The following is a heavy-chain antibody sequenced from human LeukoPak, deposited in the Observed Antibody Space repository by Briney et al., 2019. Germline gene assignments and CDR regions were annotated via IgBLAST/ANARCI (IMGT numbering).Heavy chain of an antibody. CDR1: GFTFSSYA. J-gene: IGHJ4*02. Sequence: GGSLRLSCAASGFTFSSYAMSWVRQAPGKGLEWVSAISGSGGSTYYADSVKGRFTISRDNSKNTLYLQMNSLRAEDTAVYYCEGYDSSGYLGFLGYWGQGTLVTVSS. V-gene: IGHV3-23*01. CDR2: ISGSGGST. CDR3: EGYDSSGYLGFLGY. D-gene: IGHD3-22*01.